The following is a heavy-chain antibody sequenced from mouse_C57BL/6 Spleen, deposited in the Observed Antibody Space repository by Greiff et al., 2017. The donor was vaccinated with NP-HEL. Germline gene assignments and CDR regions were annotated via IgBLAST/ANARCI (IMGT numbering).Heavy chain of an antibody. D-gene: IGHD2-4*01. Sequence: VQLQQPGAELVRPGSSVKLSCKASGYTFTSYWMDWVKQRPGQGLEWIGNIYPSDSETHYNQKFKDKATLTVDKSSSTAYMQLSSLTSEDSAVYYCARQYDYPYYAMDYWGQGTSVTVSS. CDR3: ARQYDYPYYAMDY. V-gene: IGHV1-61*01. J-gene: IGHJ4*01. CDR1: GYTFTSYW. CDR2: IYPSDSET.